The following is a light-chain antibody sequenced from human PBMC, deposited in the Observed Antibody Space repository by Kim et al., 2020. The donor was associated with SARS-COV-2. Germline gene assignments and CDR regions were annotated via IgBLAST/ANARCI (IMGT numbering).Light chain of an antibody. V-gene: IGLV2-14*03. J-gene: IGLJ2*01. CDR3: SSYTSSSTLI. CDR2: DVS. CDR1: SSDIGGYNH. Sequence: QSALTQPASVSGSPGQSITISCTGTSSDIGGYNHVSWYQHHPGKAPKLMIYDVSKRPSGVSIRFSGSKSGNTASLTISGLQAEDEANYYCSSYTSSSTLIFGGGTQLTVL.